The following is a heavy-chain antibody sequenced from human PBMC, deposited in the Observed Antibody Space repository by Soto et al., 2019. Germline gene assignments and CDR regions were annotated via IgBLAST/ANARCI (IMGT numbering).Heavy chain of an antibody. J-gene: IGHJ5*02. CDR1: GGSISSYY. D-gene: IGHD5-18*01. CDR2: IYYSGST. CDR3: ARNRKSGYSYANWFDP. V-gene: IGHV4-59*01. Sequence: SETLSLTCTVSGGSISSYYWSWIRQPPGKGLEWIGYIYYSGSTNYNPSLKSRVTISVDTSKNQFSLKLGSVTAADTAVYYCARNRKSGYSYANWFDPWGQGTLVTVSS.